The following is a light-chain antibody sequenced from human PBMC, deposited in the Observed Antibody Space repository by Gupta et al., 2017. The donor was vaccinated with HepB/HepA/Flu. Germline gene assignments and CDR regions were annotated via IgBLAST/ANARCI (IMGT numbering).Light chain of an antibody. CDR2: AAS. CDR3: QQLNSYPRA. J-gene: IGKJ3*01. V-gene: IGKV1-9*01. Sequence: DIQLTQSPSFLSASVGDRVTITCRASQGISSYLAWYQQKPGKAPKLLIYAASTLQSGVPSRFSGSGSGTESTLTINSLQPEDFATYYCQQLNSYPRAFGPGTKVDIK. CDR1: QGISSY.